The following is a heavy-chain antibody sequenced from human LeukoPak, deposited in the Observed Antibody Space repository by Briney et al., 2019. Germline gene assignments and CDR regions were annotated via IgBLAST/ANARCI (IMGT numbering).Heavy chain of an antibody. Sequence: SETLSLTCAVYGGSFSGYSFSWIRQPPGKGLEWIGEINHRGIINYNPSLKRRVTISIDTSKNQFSLKVRSVTAADTAVYYCQLGLDYWGQGTLVTVSS. V-gene: IGHV4-34*01. CDR1: GGSFSGYS. D-gene: IGHD6-6*01. J-gene: IGHJ4*02. CDR3: QLGLDY. CDR2: INHRGII.